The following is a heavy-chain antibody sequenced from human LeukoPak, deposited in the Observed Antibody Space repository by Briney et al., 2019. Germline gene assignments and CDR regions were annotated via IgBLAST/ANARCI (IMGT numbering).Heavy chain of an antibody. CDR1: GFTFSSYA. J-gene: IGHJ5*02. CDR2: ISGSGGST. D-gene: IGHD6-19*01. Sequence: PGGSLRLSCAASGFTFSSYAMSWVRQAPGKGLEWVSAISGSGGSTYYADSVKGRFTISRDNSKNTLYLQMNSLRAEETAVNYCAKGAVAGSLCNWFDPWGQGTLVTVSS. CDR3: AKGAVAGSLCNWFDP. V-gene: IGHV3-23*01.